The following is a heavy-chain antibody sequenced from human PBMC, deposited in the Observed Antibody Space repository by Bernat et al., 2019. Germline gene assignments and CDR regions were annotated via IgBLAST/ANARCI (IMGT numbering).Heavy chain of an antibody. V-gene: IGHV4-39*01. Sequence: QLQLQESGPGLVKPSETLSLICTVSGGSISSSTYYWGWIRQPPGKGLEWIGSIYYSGSTYYNSSLKSRVTISVDTSKNQFSLKLSSVTAADTAVYYCRMGGFDWLFDTNFDYWGQGTLVTVSS. J-gene: IGHJ4*02. CDR2: IYYSGST. D-gene: IGHD3-9*01. CDR1: GGSISSSTYY. CDR3: RMGGFDWLFDTNFDY.